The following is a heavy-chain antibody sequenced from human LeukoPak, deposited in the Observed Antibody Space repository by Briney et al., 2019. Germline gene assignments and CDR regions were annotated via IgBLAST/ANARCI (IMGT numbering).Heavy chain of an antibody. CDR2: IYHSGST. Sequence: SETLSLTCTVSGYSISSGYYWGWIRQPPGKGLEWIGSIYHSGSTYYNPSLKSRVTISVDTSKNQFSLKLSSVTAADTAVYYCAPHYTILNWFDPWGQGTLVTVSS. J-gene: IGHJ5*02. V-gene: IGHV4-38-2*02. CDR3: APHYTILNWFDP. D-gene: IGHD3-3*01. CDR1: GYSISSGYY.